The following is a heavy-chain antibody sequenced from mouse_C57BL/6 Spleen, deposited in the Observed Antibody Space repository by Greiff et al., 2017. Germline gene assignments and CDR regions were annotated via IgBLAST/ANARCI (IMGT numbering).Heavy chain of an antibody. CDR2: ISYDGSN. Sequence: EVQLQESGPGLVKPSQSLSLTCSVTGYSITSGYYWNWIRQFPGNKLEWMGYISYDGSNNYNPSLKNRISITRDTSKNQFFLKLNSVTTEDTATYYCARDPIYYGSSYPWFAYWGQGTLVTVSA. CDR1: GYSITSGYY. V-gene: IGHV3-6*01. CDR3: ARDPIYYGSSYPWFAY. J-gene: IGHJ3*01. D-gene: IGHD1-1*01.